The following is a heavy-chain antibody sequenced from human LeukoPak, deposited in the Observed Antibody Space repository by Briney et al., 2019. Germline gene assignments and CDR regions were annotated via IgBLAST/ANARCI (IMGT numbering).Heavy chain of an antibody. V-gene: IGHV3-7*01. CDR1: GFSFTYSW. J-gene: IGHJ4*02. Sequence: PGGSLRLSCAASGFSFTYSWMAWVRQTPEKGLEWVANIKQDGSEKYYLDSVKGRFTISRDNAKNSLYLQMNSLRVEDTAVYYCAREGPRGNSQFDYWGQGTLVTVSS. D-gene: IGHD4-23*01. CDR2: IKQDGSEK. CDR3: AREGPRGNSQFDY.